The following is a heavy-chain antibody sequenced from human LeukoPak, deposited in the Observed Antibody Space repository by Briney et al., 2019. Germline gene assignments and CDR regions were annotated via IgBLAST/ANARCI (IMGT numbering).Heavy chain of an antibody. CDR1: GYTLTELS. CDR2: FDPEDGET. CDR3: ATAYYDSSGYYGEYYFDY. D-gene: IGHD3-22*01. V-gene: IGHV1-24*01. Sequence: GASVKVSCKVSGYTLTELSMHWVRQAPGKGLEWMGGFDPEDGETIYEQKLQGEVTMTEDTSTDTAYMELSSLRSEDTAVYYCATAYYDSSGYYGEYYFDYWGQGTLVTVSS. J-gene: IGHJ4*02.